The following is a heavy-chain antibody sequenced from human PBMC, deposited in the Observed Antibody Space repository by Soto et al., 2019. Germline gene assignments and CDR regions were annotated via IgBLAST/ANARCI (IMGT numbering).Heavy chain of an antibody. D-gene: IGHD3-22*01. Sequence: PSETLSLTCTVSGGSISSGGYYWSWIRQHPGKGLEWIGYIYYSGSTYYNPSLKSRVTISVDTSKNQFSLKLSSVTAADTAVYYCARSSEEYYYDSSGHTPPLRYWGQGTLVTVSS. V-gene: IGHV4-31*03. CDR3: ARSSEEYYYDSSGHTPPLRY. CDR2: IYYSGST. CDR1: GGSISSGGYY. J-gene: IGHJ4*02.